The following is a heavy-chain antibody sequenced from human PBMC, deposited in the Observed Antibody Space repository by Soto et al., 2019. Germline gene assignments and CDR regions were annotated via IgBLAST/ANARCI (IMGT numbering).Heavy chain of an antibody. V-gene: IGHV4-30-4*01. CDR1: GGSISSGGYY. J-gene: IGHJ4*02. CDR2: IVYSGSS. Sequence: SETLSLPCTVSGGSISSGGYYWSWIRQPPGKGSECICYIVYSGSSAYNPSLKSPITIAIDTSKDQFYMKLRSVTAADTAVYYCARGLNDYDSSGCFDYWGQGTLVTVSS. CDR3: ARGLNDYDSSGCFDY. D-gene: IGHD3-22*01.